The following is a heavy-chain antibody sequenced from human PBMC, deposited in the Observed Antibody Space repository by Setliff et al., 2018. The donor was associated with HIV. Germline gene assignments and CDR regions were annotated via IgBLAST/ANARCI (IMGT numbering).Heavy chain of an antibody. CDR2: INPNSGGT. V-gene: IGHV1-2*02. D-gene: IGHD3-10*01. J-gene: IGHJ5*02. CDR3: AGGEIYGVMTFDH. CDR1: GYTFTGYY. Sequence: ASVKVSCKASGYTFTGYYMHWVRQAPGQGLEWMGWINPNSGGTTYAQKFQGRVTMTRDTSISTAYMEVSRLRSDDTAVYYCAGGEIYGVMTFDHWGQGTLVTVSS.